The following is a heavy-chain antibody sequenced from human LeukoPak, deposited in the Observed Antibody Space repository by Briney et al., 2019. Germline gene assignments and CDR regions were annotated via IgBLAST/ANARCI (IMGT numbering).Heavy chain of an antibody. J-gene: IGHJ4*02. CDR3: ATKNPGDS. V-gene: IGHV3-48*01. Sequence: GGSLRLSCAGSGLTFSNDNMNWVREAPGEGLGWRSYISSSSDTIYYADSVKGRFIVSRDNAKNSLYLQMNSLRAEDTAVYYCATKNPGDSWGQGTLVIVSS. D-gene: IGHD7-27*01. CDR2: ISSSSDTI. CDR1: GLTFSNDN.